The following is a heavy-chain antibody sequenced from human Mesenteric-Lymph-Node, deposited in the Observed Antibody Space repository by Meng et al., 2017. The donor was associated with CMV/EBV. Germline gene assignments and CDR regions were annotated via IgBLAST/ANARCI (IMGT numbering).Heavy chain of an antibody. J-gene: IGHJ3*02. CDR1: GFTFEDYA. CDR2: INWDGTYK. D-gene: IGHD6-19*01. V-gene: IGHV3-43D*03. Sequence: GGSLRLSCAASGFTFEDYAMHWVRQAPGKGLEWVSLINWDGTYKYYADSAKGRFTVSRDNSKNTLYLQMTSLRAEDTAVYFCAKDLYSSGWYGWGTFDIWGQGTMVTVSS. CDR3: AKDLYSSGWYGWGTFDI.